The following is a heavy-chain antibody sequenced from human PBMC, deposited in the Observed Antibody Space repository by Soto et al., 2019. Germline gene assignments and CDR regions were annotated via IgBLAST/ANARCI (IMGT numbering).Heavy chain of an antibody. V-gene: IGHV3-21*01. D-gene: IGHD6-19*01. J-gene: IGHJ6*02. Sequence: GGSLRLSCAASGFTFSSYSMNWVRQAPGKGLEWVSSISSSSSYIYYADSVKGRFTISRDNAKNSLYLQMNSLRAEVTAVYYCARDIYSSGWYPDYYYGMDVWGQGTTVTVSS. CDR1: GFTFSSYS. CDR3: ARDIYSSGWYPDYYYGMDV. CDR2: ISSSSSYI.